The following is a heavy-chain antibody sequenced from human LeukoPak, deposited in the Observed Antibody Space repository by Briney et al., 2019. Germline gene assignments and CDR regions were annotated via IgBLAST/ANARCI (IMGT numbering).Heavy chain of an antibody. V-gene: IGHV4-59*01. J-gene: IGHJ6*02. CDR1: GGSISSYY. CDR3: ARDPLGLRGSYGMDV. Sequence: SETLSLTCTVSGGSISSYYWSWIRQPPGKGLEWIGYIYYSGSTNYNPSLKSRVTISVDTSKNQFSLKLSSVTAADTAVHYCARDPLGLRGSYGMDVWGQGTTVTVSS. D-gene: IGHD4-17*01. CDR2: IYYSGST.